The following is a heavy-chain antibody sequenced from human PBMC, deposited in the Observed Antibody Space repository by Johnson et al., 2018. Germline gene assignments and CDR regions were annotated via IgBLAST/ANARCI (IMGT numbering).Heavy chain of an antibody. CDR3: SRGVPRGWASDVYYMDV. CDR2: IRSKAYTGTT. J-gene: IGHJ6*03. D-gene: IGHD2-2*01. CDR1: GFTFGDYA. V-gene: IGHV3-49*03. Sequence: VQLVQSGGGLVQSGRSLRLSCTTSGFTFGDYAMNWFRQAPGKGLEWVSFIRSKAYTGTTDYAASVKGRFTVPRDDSKGIALLQMNSLKTEDTGVYYCSRGVPRGWASDVYYMDVWGKGTTVTVSS.